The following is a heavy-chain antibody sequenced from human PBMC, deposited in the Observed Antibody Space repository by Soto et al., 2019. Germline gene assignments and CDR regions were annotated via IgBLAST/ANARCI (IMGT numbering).Heavy chain of an antibody. Sequence: GASVKVSCKASGYTFTSYAMHWVRQAPGQRLEWMGWINAGNGNTKYSQKFQGRVTITRDTSASTAYMELSSLRSEDTAVYYCARLDTAMDFYYYYGMDVWGQGTTVTVSS. CDR1: GYTFTSYA. J-gene: IGHJ6*02. CDR3: ARLDTAMDFYYYYGMDV. V-gene: IGHV1-3*01. CDR2: INAGNGNT. D-gene: IGHD5-18*01.